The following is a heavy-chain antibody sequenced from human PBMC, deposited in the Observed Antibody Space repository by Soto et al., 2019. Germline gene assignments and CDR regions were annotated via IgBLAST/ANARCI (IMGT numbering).Heavy chain of an antibody. Sequence: QVQLVESGGGLVKPGGSLRLSCAASGFTFSDYYMSWIRQAPGKGLEWVSYISRSGSTIYYADFVKGRFTVSRDNAKNSLYLKINSLRAEDTAVYYCARPRGYGDYAIEYWGQGTLVTVSS. CDR3: ARPRGYGDYAIEY. CDR2: ISRSGSTI. J-gene: IGHJ4*02. V-gene: IGHV3-11*01. CDR1: GFTFSDYY. D-gene: IGHD4-17*01.